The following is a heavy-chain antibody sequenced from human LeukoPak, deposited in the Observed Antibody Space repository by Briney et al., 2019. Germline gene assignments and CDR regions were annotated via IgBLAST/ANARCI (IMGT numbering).Heavy chain of an antibody. D-gene: IGHD3-10*01. CDR2: ISSTGST. Sequence: PSETLSLTCTVSGGSISSGGHYWSCIRQPAGKGLEYLGRISSTGSTNYNPSLRSRVTISADTSKHHFSLKLTSVTAADTAVYYCARDQTYSGSGIYANSDYWGQGILVTVSS. CDR3: ARDQTYSGSGIYANSDY. V-gene: IGHV4-61*02. J-gene: IGHJ4*02. CDR1: GGSISSGGHY.